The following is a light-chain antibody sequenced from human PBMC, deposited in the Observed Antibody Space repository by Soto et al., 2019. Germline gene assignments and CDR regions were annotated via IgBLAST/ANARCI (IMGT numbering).Light chain of an antibody. V-gene: IGKV1-5*01. CDR2: DAS. CDR3: QQYNSYPLT. Sequence: DIQMAQSPSTLSASVGDRVTVTCRSSQSISNWLAWHQQKPGKAPKLLIYDASSLESGVPSRFSGSGSGTEFTLTISSLQPDDFATYYCQQYNSYPLTFGGGTKVDIK. CDR1: QSISNW. J-gene: IGKJ4*01.